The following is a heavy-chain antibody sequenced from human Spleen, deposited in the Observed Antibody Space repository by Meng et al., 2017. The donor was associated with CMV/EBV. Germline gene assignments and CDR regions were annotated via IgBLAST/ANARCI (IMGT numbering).Heavy chain of an antibody. D-gene: IGHD3-10*01. J-gene: IGHJ4*02. CDR2: ISGSGGST. CDR1: GFTFSSYA. CDR3: AKFYGSGSYYNVRIGDYFDY. V-gene: IGHV3-23*01. Sequence: GESLKISCAASGFTFSSYAMSWVRQAPGKGLEWVSAISGSGGSTYYADSVKGRFTISRDNSKTTLYLQMNSLRAEDTAVYYCAKFYGSGSYYNVRIGDYFDYWGQGTLVTVSS.